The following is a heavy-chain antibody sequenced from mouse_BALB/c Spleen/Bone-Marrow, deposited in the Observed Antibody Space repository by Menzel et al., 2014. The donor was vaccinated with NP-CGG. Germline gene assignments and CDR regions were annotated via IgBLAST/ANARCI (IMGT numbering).Heavy chain of an antibody. CDR1: GFNIKDTY. D-gene: IGHD2-1*01. CDR3: ARNGNYGAWFAY. Sequence: VQLKDSGAELVKPGASVKLSCTASGFNIKDTYVHWVKQRPEQGLEWIGRIDPANGNTKYDPKFQGKATITADTSSNTAYLQLSSLTSEDTAVYYCARNGNYGAWFAYWGQGTLVTVSA. V-gene: IGHV14-3*02. J-gene: IGHJ3*01. CDR2: IDPANGNT.